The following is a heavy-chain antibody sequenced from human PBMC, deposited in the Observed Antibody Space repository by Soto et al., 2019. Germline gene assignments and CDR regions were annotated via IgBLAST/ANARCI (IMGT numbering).Heavy chain of an antibody. Sequence: EVQLVKSGGGLVQPGGSLRLSCASSGFTFSRYAINWVRQAPGKGLEWVSYISNDDRTIFYADSVKGRFTISPENAKDSLYLQMKSLRAVDTAVYYCAIVRLDMWFCPWGQGTLVTVSS. CDR2: ISNDDRTI. D-gene: IGHD2-15*01. CDR1: GFTFSRYA. J-gene: IGHJ5*02. V-gene: IGHV3-48*03. CDR3: AIVRLDMWFCP.